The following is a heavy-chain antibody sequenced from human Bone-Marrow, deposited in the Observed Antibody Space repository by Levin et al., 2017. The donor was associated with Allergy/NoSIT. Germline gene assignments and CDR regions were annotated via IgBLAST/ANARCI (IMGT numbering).Heavy chain of an antibody. D-gene: IGHD1-1*01. CDR2: TYYMSQWYS. J-gene: IGHJ4*02. V-gene: IGHV6-1*01. CDR3: ARHHDAPPNPQTFDS. CDR1: GASISDHGGG. Sequence: SLSLTCAISGASISDHGGGWHWLRQSPSRGLEWLGMTYYMSQWYSDYAVSVRGRIAINADTSKNRFSLQLQSMTPEDTAVYYCARHHDAPPNPQTFDSWGQGSLVTVSS.